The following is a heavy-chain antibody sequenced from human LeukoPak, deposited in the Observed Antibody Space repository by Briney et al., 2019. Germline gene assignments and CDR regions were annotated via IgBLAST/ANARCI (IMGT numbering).Heavy chain of an antibody. D-gene: IGHD6-13*01. V-gene: IGHV4-34*01. J-gene: IGHJ2*01. Sequence: SETLSLTCAVYGGSFSGYYWSWIRQPPGKGLEWIGEINHSGSTYYNPSLKSRVTISVDTSKNQFSLKLSSVTAADTAVYYCARGEAAAAADWYFDLWGRGTLVTVSS. CDR2: INHSGST. CDR3: ARGEAAAAADWYFDL. CDR1: GGSFSGYY.